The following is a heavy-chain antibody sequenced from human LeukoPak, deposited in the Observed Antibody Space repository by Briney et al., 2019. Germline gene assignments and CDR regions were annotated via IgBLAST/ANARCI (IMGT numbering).Heavy chain of an antibody. CDR3: ARRSGRTPNYFDP. CDR1: GDSISSSSYY. CDR2: IDYNGRT. V-gene: IGHV4-39*01. Sequence: SETLSLTCTVSGDSISSSSYYWAWIRQPPGKGLEWIGVIDYNGRTFYNPSLESRVTISVDTSKNQFSLKLSSVTAADTAVYYCARRSGRTPNYFDPWGQGTLVTVSS. J-gene: IGHJ5*02. D-gene: IGHD6-25*01.